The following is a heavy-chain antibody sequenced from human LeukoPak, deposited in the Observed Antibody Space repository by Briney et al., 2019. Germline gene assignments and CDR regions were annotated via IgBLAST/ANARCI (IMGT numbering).Heavy chain of an antibody. Sequence: GGSLRLSCTASGSTFSRSWIHWVRQAPGKGLEWVADIKEDGSDKYYGDSVKGRFTISRDNAKNSVYLQMNSLSPEDTAIYFCATLAFDSWGRGTLVTVSS. CDR2: IKEDGSDK. J-gene: IGHJ4*02. V-gene: IGHV3-7*01. CDR3: ATLAFDS. CDR1: GSTFSRSW. D-gene: IGHD3-3*02.